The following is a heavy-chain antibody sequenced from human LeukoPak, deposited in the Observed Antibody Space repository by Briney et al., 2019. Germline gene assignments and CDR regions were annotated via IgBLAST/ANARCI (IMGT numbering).Heavy chain of an antibody. Sequence: PGGSLRLSCAASGFTFSSYSMNWVRQAPGKGLEWVSSISSSSSYIYYADSVKGRFTISRDNAKNSLYLQMNSLRAEDTAVYYCARWAHYDFWSGYQDGMDVWGQGTTVTVSS. CDR2: ISSSSSYI. V-gene: IGHV3-21*01. J-gene: IGHJ6*02. CDR1: GFTFSSYS. D-gene: IGHD3-3*01. CDR3: ARWAHYDFWSGYQDGMDV.